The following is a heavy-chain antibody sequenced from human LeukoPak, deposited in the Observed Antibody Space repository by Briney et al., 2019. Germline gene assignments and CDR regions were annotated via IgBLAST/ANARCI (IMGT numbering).Heavy chain of an antibody. J-gene: IGHJ3*02. CDR2: IYYSGST. Sequence: SETLSLTCTVSGGSISSYYWSWIRQPPGKGLEWIGYIYYSGSTNYNPSLKSRVTISVDTSKNQFSLKLGSVTAADTAVYYCASWGDYYGSGHRNAFDIWGQGTMVTVSS. V-gene: IGHV4-59*01. D-gene: IGHD3-10*01. CDR1: GGSISSYY. CDR3: ASWGDYYGSGHRNAFDI.